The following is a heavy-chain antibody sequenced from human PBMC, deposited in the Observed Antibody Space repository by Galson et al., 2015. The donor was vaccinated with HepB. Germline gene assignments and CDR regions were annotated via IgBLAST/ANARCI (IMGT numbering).Heavy chain of an antibody. CDR3: ASYDSSGYYWRYFHH. D-gene: IGHD3-22*01. CDR2: IKSKTDGGTT. V-gene: IGHV3-15*01. CDR1: GFTFTNAW. Sequence: SLRLSCAASGFTFTNAWMSWVRQAPGKGLEWVGLIKSKTDGGTTDYAAPVKGRFTISRDDSKNTLYLQMNSLKTEDTAVYYCASYDSSGYYWRYFHHWGQGTLVTVSS. J-gene: IGHJ1*01.